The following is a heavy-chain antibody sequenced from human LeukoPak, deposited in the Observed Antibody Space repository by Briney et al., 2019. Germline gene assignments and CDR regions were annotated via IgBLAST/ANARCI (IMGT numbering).Heavy chain of an antibody. CDR3: ARGPSSSWDY. CDR1: GFTFSSYS. Sequence: GGSLRLSCAASGFTFSSYSMSWVRQAPGKGLEWVSSISSSSSYIYYADSVKGRFTISRDNAKNSLYLQMNRLRAEDTAVYYCARGPSSSWDYWGQGTLVTVSS. CDR2: ISSSSSYI. D-gene: IGHD6-13*01. J-gene: IGHJ4*02. V-gene: IGHV3-21*01.